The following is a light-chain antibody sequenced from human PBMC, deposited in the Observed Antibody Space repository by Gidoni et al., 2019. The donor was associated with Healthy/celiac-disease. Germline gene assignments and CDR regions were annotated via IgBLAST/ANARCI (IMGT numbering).Light chain of an antibody. Sequence: DIQMTQSPSSLSASVGDRVTIPCRASQSISSYLTWYQQKPVKAPKLLIYAASSLQSGVPSRFSGSGSGTDFTLTISSLQPEDFATYYCQQSYSTLYTFGQGTKLEIK. CDR2: AAS. J-gene: IGKJ2*01. V-gene: IGKV1-39*01. CDR3: QQSYSTLYT. CDR1: QSISSY.